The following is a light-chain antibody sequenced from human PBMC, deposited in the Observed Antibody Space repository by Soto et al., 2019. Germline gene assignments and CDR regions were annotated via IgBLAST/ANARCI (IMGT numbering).Light chain of an antibody. CDR2: GNR. CDR3: QAYDYSLTASV. J-gene: IGLJ3*02. Sequence: QPVLTQPPSVSGAPGQRVTLSCTGNSSNLGAGYDVHRYQQLPGAAPKLVIFGNRNRPSGVPERFSGSKSGTSASLAITGLKAEDEADYYCQAYDYSLTASVFGGGTKRTVL. V-gene: IGLV1-40*01. CDR1: SSNLGAGYD.